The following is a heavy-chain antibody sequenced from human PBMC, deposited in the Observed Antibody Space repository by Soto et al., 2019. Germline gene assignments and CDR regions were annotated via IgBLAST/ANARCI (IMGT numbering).Heavy chain of an antibody. D-gene: IGHD7-27*01. CDR2: ISNIGRT. J-gene: IGHJ4*02. Sequence: PSETLSLTCTVSGDSISAATYYWSWIRQPPGKALEWIGYISNIGRTYYTPSLNSRLTLSLDTSQNQFSLRLTSVTAADTAVYYCARDHNWGFFLWGQGTLVTVSS. CDR1: GDSISAATYY. V-gene: IGHV4-31*03. CDR3: ARDHNWGFFL.